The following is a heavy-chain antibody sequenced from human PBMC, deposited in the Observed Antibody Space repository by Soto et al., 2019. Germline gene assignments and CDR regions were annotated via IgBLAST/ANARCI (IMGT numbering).Heavy chain of an antibody. CDR3: ARPGYYDILTGYYPFDY. CDR1: GFTFSSYG. Sequence: GGSLRLSCAASGFTFSSYGMHWVRQAPGKGLEWVAVISYDGSNKYYADSVKGRFTISRDNSKNTLYLQMNSLRAEDTAVYYCARPGYYDILTGYYPFDYWGQGTLVTVSS. J-gene: IGHJ4*02. CDR2: ISYDGSNK. V-gene: IGHV3-30*03. D-gene: IGHD3-9*01.